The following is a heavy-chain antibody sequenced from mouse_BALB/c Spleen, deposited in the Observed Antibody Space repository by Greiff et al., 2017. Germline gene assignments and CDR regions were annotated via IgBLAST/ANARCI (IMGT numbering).Heavy chain of an antibody. Sequence: EVQVVESGGGLVKPGGSLKLSCAASGFTFSSYAMSWVRQTPEKRLEWVASISSGGSTYYPDSVKGRFTISIDNARNILYLQMSSLRSEDTAMYYCARGQEVRGDYWGQGTTLTVSS. CDR2: ISSGGST. CDR3: ARGQEVRGDY. CDR1: GFTFSSYA. J-gene: IGHJ2*01. V-gene: IGHV5-6-5*01. D-gene: IGHD2-14*01.